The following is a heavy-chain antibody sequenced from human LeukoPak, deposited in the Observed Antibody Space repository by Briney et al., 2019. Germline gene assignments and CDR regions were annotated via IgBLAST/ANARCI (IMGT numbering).Heavy chain of an antibody. J-gene: IGHJ4*02. CDR1: GFTFSSYA. V-gene: IGHV3-23*01. CDR3: AKGDYYDSSFPIDY. Sequence: PGGSLRLSCAAPGFTFSSYAMSWVRQAPGKGLEWVSAISGSGGSTYYADSVKGRFTISRDNSKNTLYLQMNSLRAEDTAVYYCAKGDYYDSSFPIDYWGQGTLVTVSS. CDR2: ISGSGGST. D-gene: IGHD3-22*01.